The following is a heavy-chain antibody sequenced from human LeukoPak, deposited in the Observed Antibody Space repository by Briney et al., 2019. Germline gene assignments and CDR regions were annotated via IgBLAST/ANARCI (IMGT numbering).Heavy chain of an antibody. J-gene: IGHJ6*03. D-gene: IGHD4-11*01. Sequence: SETLSLTCTVSGGSISYYYWSWIRQPPGNGLQWIGYISYSGSTNYNPFLKSRVTISADTSKNQFSLKLSSVTAADTAVYYCARAYYSNPYYYYMDVWGKGATVTVSS. CDR1: GGSISYYY. V-gene: IGHV4-59*01. CDR3: ARAYYSNPYYYYMDV. CDR2: ISYSGST.